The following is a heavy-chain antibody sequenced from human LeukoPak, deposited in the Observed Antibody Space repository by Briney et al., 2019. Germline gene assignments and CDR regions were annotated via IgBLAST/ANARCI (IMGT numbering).Heavy chain of an antibody. Sequence: GGSLRLSCTSSGFIFSSHWMNWVRQAPGKGLEWVSYISSSSSYTYYADSVKGRFTISRDNAKNSLYLQMNSLRAEDTAVYYCARESYYYGSGNYYMFDYWGQGILVTVSS. J-gene: IGHJ4*02. D-gene: IGHD3-10*01. CDR2: ISSSSSYT. CDR1: GFIFSSHW. V-gene: IGHV3-21*06. CDR3: ARESYYYGSGNYYMFDY.